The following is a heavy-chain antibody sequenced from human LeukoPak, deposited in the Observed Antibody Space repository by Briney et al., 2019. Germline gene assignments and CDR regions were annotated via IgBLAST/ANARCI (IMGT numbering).Heavy chain of an antibody. J-gene: IGHJ4*02. CDR3: ARVVVVAATPGHYDY. Sequence: GGSLRLSCAASGFTFSSYGMHWVRQAPGKGLEWAAVISYDGSNKYYADSVKGRFTISRDNSKNTLYLQMNSLRAEDTAVYYCARVVVVAATPGHYDYWGQGTLVTVSS. V-gene: IGHV3-30*19. CDR1: GFTFSSYG. CDR2: ISYDGSNK. D-gene: IGHD2-15*01.